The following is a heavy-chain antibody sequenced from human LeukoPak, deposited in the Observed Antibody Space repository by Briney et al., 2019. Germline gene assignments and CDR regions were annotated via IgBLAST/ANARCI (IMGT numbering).Heavy chain of an antibody. D-gene: IGHD3-16*01. CDR2: INPSGGST. Sequence: ASVKVSCKASGYTFTSYYMHWVRQAPGQGLEWMGIINPSGGSTSYAQKFQGRVTMTRDTSTSTVYMELSSLRSDDTVVYYCARDITMITFGGANPDYWGQGTLVTVSS. J-gene: IGHJ4*02. V-gene: IGHV1-46*01. CDR3: ARDITMITFGGANPDY. CDR1: GYTFTSYY.